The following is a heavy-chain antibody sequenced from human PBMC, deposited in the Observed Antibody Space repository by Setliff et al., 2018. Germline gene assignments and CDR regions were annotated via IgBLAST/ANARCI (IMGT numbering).Heavy chain of an antibody. D-gene: IGHD2-8*02. CDR3: ARMSTSGPHYDY. J-gene: IGHJ4*02. CDR2: ITAGNGDT. CDR1: GYTSTTNA. V-gene: IGHV1-3*01. Sequence: GASVKVSCKASGYTSTTNALHWVRQAPGQRLEWMGWITAGNGDTKYSQKFQDRVTITRETSASILYMELNSLRSEDSAVYYCARMSTSGPHYDYWGQGTLVTVSS.